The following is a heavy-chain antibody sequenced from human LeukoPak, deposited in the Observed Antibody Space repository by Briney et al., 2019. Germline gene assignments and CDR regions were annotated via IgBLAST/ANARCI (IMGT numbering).Heavy chain of an antibody. D-gene: IGHD3-22*01. CDR3: ARAYYDSSGDY. Sequence: TGGSLRLSCAASGFTFSSYEMNWVRQAPGKGLEWVSYISSSGSTIYYADSVKGRFTISRDNAKNSLYLQMNSLRAEDTAVYYCARAYYDSSGDYWGQETLVTVSS. J-gene: IGHJ4*02. CDR2: ISSSGSTI. CDR1: GFTFSSYE. V-gene: IGHV3-48*03.